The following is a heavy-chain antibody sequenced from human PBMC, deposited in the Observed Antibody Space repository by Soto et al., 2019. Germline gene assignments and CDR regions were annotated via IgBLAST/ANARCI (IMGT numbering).Heavy chain of an antibody. CDR3: ARVFGFGGMDV. CDR2: IYYSGST. CDR1: GGSISSSSYY. V-gene: IGHV4-39*07. D-gene: IGHD3-10*01. J-gene: IGHJ6*02. Sequence: SSETLSLTCTVSGGSISSSSYYWGWIRQPPGKGLEWIGSIYYSGSTYYNPSLKSRVTISVDTSKNQFSLKLSSVTAADTAVYYCARVFGFGGMDVWGQGTTVTVSS.